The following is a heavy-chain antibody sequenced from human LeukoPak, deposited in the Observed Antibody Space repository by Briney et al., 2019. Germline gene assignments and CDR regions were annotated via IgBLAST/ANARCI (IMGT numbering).Heavy chain of an antibody. J-gene: IGHJ4*02. CDR2: ISPTGSTT. CDR1: GFSFSGHW. V-gene: IGHV3-74*01. CDR3: ARGPNSNWSGLDF. Sequence: GGSLRLSCTASGFSFSGHWMHWARQLPGKGLVWVSRISPTGSTTSYADSVKGRFAVSRDNAKNTLYLQVNNLRAEDTAVYYCARGPNSNWSGLDFWGQGTLLTVSS. D-gene: IGHD6-6*01.